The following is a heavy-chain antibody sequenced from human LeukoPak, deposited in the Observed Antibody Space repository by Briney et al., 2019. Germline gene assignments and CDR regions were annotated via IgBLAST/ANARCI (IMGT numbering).Heavy chain of an antibody. Sequence: PSETLSLTCTVSGGSISSGGYSWSWIRQPAGKGLEWIGRIYTSGSTNYNPSLKSRVTISVDTSKNQFSLKLSSVTAADTAVYYCARGDNWNFDAFDIWGQGTMVTVSS. V-gene: IGHV4-61*02. CDR1: GGSISSGGYS. D-gene: IGHD1-7*01. J-gene: IGHJ3*02. CDR2: IYTSGST. CDR3: ARGDNWNFDAFDI.